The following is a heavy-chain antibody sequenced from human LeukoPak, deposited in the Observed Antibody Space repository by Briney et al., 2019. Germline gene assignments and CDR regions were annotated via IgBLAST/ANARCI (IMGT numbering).Heavy chain of an antibody. CDR3: ASHRRIFGVVVLDAFDI. J-gene: IGHJ3*02. D-gene: IGHD3-3*01. CDR1: GCSIDRYY. V-gene: IGHV4-59*08. CDR2: FYYSGRT. Sequence: PSETLSLTCTVSGCSIDRYYWSWIRQPPGKGLEWIGYFYYSGRTNYNPSLESRFTMSVDTSKNQFSLKLRSVNAADPACISCASHRRIFGVVVLDAFDIWGQGTMVTLSS.